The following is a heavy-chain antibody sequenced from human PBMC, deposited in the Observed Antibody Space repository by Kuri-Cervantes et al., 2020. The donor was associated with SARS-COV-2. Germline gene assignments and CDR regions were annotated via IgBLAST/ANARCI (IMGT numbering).Heavy chain of an antibody. Sequence: ASVKVSCKASGYTFTSYAMHWVRQAPGQRLEWMGWINAGNGNTKYSQKFQGRVTITRDTSASTAYMELRSLRSDDTAVYYCARLNVVVPAAISLPWCWFDPWGQGTLVTVSS. J-gene: IGHJ5*02. D-gene: IGHD2-2*01. CDR2: INAGNGNT. CDR1: GYTFTSYA. CDR3: ARLNVVVPAAISLPWCWFDP. V-gene: IGHV1-3*01.